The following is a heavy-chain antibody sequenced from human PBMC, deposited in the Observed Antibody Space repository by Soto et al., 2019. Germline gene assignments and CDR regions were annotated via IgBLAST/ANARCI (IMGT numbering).Heavy chain of an antibody. CDR3: VRYDRINMKPYSPEGFHI. V-gene: IGHV4-39*01. J-gene: IGHJ3*02. D-gene: IGHD3-3*02. CDR1: GDSISSSNSH. Sequence: SETLSLTCTVSGDSISSSNSHWGWTRQPPGEGLEYIGSVYYGGAIFYSGNIYYNPSLKSRVTISVDTSKNQFSLRLSSVTAADTGVYYCVRYDRINMKPYSPEGFHIWGQGTMVTVS. CDR2: VYYGGAIFYSGNI.